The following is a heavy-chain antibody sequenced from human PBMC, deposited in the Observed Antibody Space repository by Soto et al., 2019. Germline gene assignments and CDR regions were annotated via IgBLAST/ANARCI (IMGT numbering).Heavy chain of an antibody. Sequence: VGSLRLSCAASGFTFSSYAMSWVRQAPGKGLEWVSAISGSGGSTYYADSVKGRFTISRDNSKNTLYLQMNSLRAEDTAVYYCAKDFYYYDSSGYFLSAPFDIWGQGTMVTVS. CDR1: GFTFSSYA. D-gene: IGHD3-22*01. CDR2: ISGSGGST. CDR3: AKDFYYYDSSGYFLSAPFDI. J-gene: IGHJ3*02. V-gene: IGHV3-23*01.